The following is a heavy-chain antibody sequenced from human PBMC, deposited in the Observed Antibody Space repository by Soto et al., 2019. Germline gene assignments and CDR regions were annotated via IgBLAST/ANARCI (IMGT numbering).Heavy chain of an antibody. CDR2: INAGNGNT. CDR3: AREELQQLVAYYYYYGMDV. V-gene: IGHV1-3*01. D-gene: IGHD6-13*01. Sequence: ASVKVSCKASGYTFTIYAMHWVRQAPGQRLEWMGWINAGNGNTKYSQKFQGRVTITRDTSASTAYMELSSLRSEDTAVYYCAREELQQLVAYYYYYGMDVWGQGTTVTVSS. CDR1: GYTFTIYA. J-gene: IGHJ6*02.